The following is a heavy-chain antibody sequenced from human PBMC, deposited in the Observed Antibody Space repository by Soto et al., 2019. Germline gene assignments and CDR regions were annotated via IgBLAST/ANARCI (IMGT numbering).Heavy chain of an antibody. CDR2: TRKKSDGGTA. CDR1: GFTFTNAW. Sequence: CLRLSCAATGFTFTNAWRSTVRQAPGKGLERQGFTRKKSDGGTADYAEPVKGRFAISRDDSKNILYLEMNSLKIEDTGVYYCRTQWLDWGQGTLVTVSS. V-gene: IGHV3-15*01. CDR3: RTQWLD. D-gene: IGHD6-19*01. J-gene: IGHJ4*02.